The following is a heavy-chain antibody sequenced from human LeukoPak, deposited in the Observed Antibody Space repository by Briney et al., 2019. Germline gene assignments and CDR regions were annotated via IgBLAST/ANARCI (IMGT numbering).Heavy chain of an antibody. Sequence: GGSLRLSCAVSGFTFSSYAMSWVRQAPGKGLEGVSTISGSGGRTSYADYEKGRFTISRDNTKNTLYLQMNSLRAEDTAVYYCAKDGSGWYTYYFDYWGQGTLVTVSS. J-gene: IGHJ4*02. CDR1: GFTFSSYA. D-gene: IGHD6-19*01. V-gene: IGHV3-23*01. CDR2: ISGSGGRT. CDR3: AKDGSGWYTYYFDY.